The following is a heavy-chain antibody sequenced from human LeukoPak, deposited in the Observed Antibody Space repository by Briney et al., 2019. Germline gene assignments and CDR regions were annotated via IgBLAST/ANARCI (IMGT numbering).Heavy chain of an antibody. V-gene: IGHV3-23*01. Sequence: GGSLRLSCAASGGTFRSYGMSWVRRAPGKGLEWVSGITGSGGSTYYADSVKGRFTISGDNAKNSLYLQMNSLRAEDTAVYYCARDDYGDYVPSNYWGQGTLVTVSS. D-gene: IGHD4-17*01. CDR2: ITGSGGST. J-gene: IGHJ4*02. CDR1: GGTFRSYG. CDR3: ARDDYGDYVPSNY.